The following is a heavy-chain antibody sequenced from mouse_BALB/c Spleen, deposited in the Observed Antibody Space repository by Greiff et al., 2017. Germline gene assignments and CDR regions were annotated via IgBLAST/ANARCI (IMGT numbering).Heavy chain of an antibody. D-gene: IGHD2-3*01. V-gene: IGHV1S29*02. CDR1: GYTFTDYN. J-gene: IGHJ3*01. Sequence: EVQRVESGPELVKPGASVKISCKASGYTFTDYNMHWVKQSHGKSLEWIGYIYPYNGGTGYNQKFKSKATLTVDSSSSTAYMELRSLTSEDSAVYYCARDDGYSFAYWGQGTLVTVSA. CDR2: IYPYNGGT. CDR3: ARDDGYSFAY.